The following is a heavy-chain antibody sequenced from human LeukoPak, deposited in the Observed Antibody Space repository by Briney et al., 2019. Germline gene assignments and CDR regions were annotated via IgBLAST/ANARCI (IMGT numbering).Heavy chain of an antibody. V-gene: IGHV4-39*01. CDR1: GGSISSSSYY. CDR3: ARSTDHDY. CDR2: IYYSGST. D-gene: IGHD5/OR15-5a*01. J-gene: IGHJ4*02. Sequence: PSETLSLTCTVSGGSISSSSYYWGWIRQPPGKGLEWIGSIYYSGSTYYNPSLKSRVTISVDTSKNQFSLKLSSVTAADTAVYYCARSTDHDYWGQGTLVTVSS.